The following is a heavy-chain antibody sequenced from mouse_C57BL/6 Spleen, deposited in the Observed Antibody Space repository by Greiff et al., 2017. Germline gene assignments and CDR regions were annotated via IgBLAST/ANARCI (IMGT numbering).Heavy chain of an antibody. V-gene: IGHV1-26*01. Sequence: EVQLQQSGPELVKPGASVKISCKASGYTFTDYYMNWVKQSHGKSLEWIGDINPNNGGTSYNQKFKGKATLTVDKSSSTAYMELRSLTSEVSAVYYCARYGGSTLYAMDYWGQGTSVTVSS. CDR1: GYTFTDYY. D-gene: IGHD1-1*01. J-gene: IGHJ4*01. CDR2: INPNNGGT. CDR3: ARYGGSTLYAMDY.